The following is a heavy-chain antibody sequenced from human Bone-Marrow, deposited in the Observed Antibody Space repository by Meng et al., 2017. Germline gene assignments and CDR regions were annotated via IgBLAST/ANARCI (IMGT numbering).Heavy chain of an antibody. CDR1: GGSFSAYY. J-gene: IGHJ4*02. CDR3: ARGPTTMAHDFDY. V-gene: IGHV4-34*01. CDR2: INHSGST. Sequence: QVRLQQGGAGLLRPSETLSLTCVCSGGSFSAYYWSWIRQPPGKGLEWIGEINHSGSTNYNPSLESRATISVDTSQNNLSLKLSSVTAADSAVYYCARGPTTMAHDFDYWGQGTLVTVSS. D-gene: IGHD4-11*01.